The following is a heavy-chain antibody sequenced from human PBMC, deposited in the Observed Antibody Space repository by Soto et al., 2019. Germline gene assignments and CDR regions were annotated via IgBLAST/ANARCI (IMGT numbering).Heavy chain of an antibody. J-gene: IGHJ4*02. CDR1: GFTFSSYG. CDR2: ISYDGSNK. Sequence: GWSLRLSCAASGFTFSSYGMHWVRQAPGKGLEWVAVISYDGSNKYYADSVKGRFTISRDNSKNTLYLQMNSLRAEDTAVYYCAKGSAGPFDYWGQGTLVTVSS. CDR3: AKGSAGPFDY. V-gene: IGHV3-30*18. D-gene: IGHD6-13*01.